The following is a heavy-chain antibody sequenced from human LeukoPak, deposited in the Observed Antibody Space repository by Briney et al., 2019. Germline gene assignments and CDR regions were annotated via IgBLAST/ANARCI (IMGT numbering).Heavy chain of an antibody. V-gene: IGHV4-59*01. D-gene: IGHD3-16*01. CDR1: GGSLSGSY. Sequence: SETLSLTCTVSGGSLSGSYWTWIRQPPGKGLEWIGQIYYKGNADYNPSLKSRVTLSVDTSKNQFSLKLTAMTAADTAVYYCAKFGVDYDMIVWGQGTTVTVS. J-gene: IGHJ6*02. CDR2: IYYKGNA. CDR3: AKFGVDYDMIV.